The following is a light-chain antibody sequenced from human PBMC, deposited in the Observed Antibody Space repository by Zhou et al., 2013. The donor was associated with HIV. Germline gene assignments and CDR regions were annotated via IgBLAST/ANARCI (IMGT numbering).Light chain of an antibody. J-gene: IGKJ5*01. V-gene: IGKV3-20*01. CDR3: QQRARWPIT. Sequence: EIVLTQSPGTLSLSPGERATLSCRASQTITNNFLAWYQQKPGQAPRLLISSSSFRATDFPDRFSGSGSGTDFTLTISRLEPEDFGVFYCQQRARWPITFGQGTRLDIK. CDR1: QTITNNF. CDR2: SSS.